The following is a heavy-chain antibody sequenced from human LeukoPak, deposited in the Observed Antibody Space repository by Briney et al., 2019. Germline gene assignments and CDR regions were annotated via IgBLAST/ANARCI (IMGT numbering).Heavy chain of an antibody. CDR2: ISGSGGST. J-gene: IGHJ2*01. Sequence: PGGSLRLSCAASGFTFSSYAMSWVRQAPGKGLEWVSAISGSGGSTYYADSVKGRFTISRDNSKNTLYLQMNSLRAEDTAVYYCAKDKVEEQVGGGSSSYWYFDLWGRGTLVTVSS. V-gene: IGHV3-23*01. CDR3: AKDKVEEQVGGGSSSYWYFDL. D-gene: IGHD6-13*01. CDR1: GFTFSSYA.